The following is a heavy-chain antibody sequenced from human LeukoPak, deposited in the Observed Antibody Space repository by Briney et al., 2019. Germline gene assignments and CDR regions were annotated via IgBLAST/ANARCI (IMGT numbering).Heavy chain of an antibody. CDR1: GGSITNYY. CDR3: ARGGYYYDSSGYYYFDY. D-gene: IGHD3-22*01. J-gene: IGHJ4*02. CDR2: INTSGDT. Sequence: PSETLSLTCTVSGGSITNYYWSWIRQSAGKGLEWIGRINTSGDTSYNPSIRSRVTMSVDTSKNQFSLKLSSVTAADTAVYYCARGGYYYDSSGYYYFDYWGQGTLVTVSS. V-gene: IGHV4-4*07.